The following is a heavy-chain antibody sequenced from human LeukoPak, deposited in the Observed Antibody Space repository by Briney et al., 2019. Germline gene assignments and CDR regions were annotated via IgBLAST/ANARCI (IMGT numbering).Heavy chain of an antibody. V-gene: IGHV1-69*06. Sequence: SEKVSCKASGGSFRTYAFAWVRQAPGQGLEWMGGIMPVLDTGSYAQGFQGRVTITADRSTSTAYMELRSLRPEDTALYYCAARDNGNDLLSYHAMDVWGNGTTVTVSS. CDR2: IMPVLDTG. J-gene: IGHJ6*04. CDR3: AARDNGNDLLSYHAMDV. D-gene: IGHD1-1*01. CDR1: GGSFRTYA.